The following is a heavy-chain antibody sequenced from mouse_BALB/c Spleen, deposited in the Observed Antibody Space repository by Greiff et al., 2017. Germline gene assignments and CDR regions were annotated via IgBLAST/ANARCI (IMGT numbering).Heavy chain of an antibody. CDR2: IWSGGST. J-gene: IGHJ2*01. Sequence: QVHVKQSGPGLVQPSQSLSITCTVSGFSLTSYGVHWVRQSPGKGLEWLGVIWSGGSTDYNAAFISRLSISKDNSKSQVFFKMNSLQANDTAIYYCARKGDGYYVFDYWGQGTTLTVSS. V-gene: IGHV2-2*02. D-gene: IGHD2-3*01. CDR3: ARKGDGYYVFDY. CDR1: GFSLTSYG.